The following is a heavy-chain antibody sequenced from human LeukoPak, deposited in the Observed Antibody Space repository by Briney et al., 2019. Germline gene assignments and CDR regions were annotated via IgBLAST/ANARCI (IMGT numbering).Heavy chain of an antibody. CDR2: IYYSGST. Sequence: SETLSLTCTVSGGSISSYYWSWIRQPPGKGLEWIGYIYYSGSTNYNPSLKSRVTISVDTSKNQFSLKLSSVTAADTAVYYCARIGGFGRRIVVVVAATSDDAFDIWGQGTMVTVSS. J-gene: IGHJ3*02. D-gene: IGHD2-15*01. CDR3: ARIGGFGRRIVVVVAATSDDAFDI. CDR1: GGSISSYY. V-gene: IGHV4-59*08.